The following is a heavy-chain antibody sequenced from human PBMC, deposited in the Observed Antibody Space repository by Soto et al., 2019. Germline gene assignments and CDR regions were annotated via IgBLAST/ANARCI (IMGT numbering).Heavy chain of an antibody. CDR1: GIAFSDY. Sequence: QVQLVESGGGLVKPGGSLRLSCAASGIAFSDYMSWVRQAPGKGLEWLSYISGSGRTIYSADSVKARFTISRDNATNSLYLQMNTVRTEDTAIYYCARLPFPWGWFDPWGQGTLVTVSS. CDR2: ISGSGRTI. CDR3: ARLPFPWGWFDP. D-gene: IGHD3-16*01. V-gene: IGHV3-11*01. J-gene: IGHJ5*02.